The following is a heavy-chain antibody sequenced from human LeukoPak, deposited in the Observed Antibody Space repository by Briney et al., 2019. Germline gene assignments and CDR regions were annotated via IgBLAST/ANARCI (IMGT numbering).Heavy chain of an antibody. J-gene: IGHJ4*02. V-gene: IGHV3-15*01. CDR2: IKSKTDGGTA. CDR1: GFTFMNAW. D-gene: IGHD2-2*01. CDR3: ATLKTGTSSFR. Sequence: GGSLRLSCAASGFTFMNAWMSWVRQAPGKGLEWVGRIKSKTDGGTADYAAPVKGRFTISRDDSKNTLYLQLNSLKTEDTAVYYCATLKTGTSSFRWGQGTLVTVSS.